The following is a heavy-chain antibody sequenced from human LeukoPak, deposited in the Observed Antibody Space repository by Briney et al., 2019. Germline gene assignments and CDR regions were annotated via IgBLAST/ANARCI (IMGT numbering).Heavy chain of an antibody. J-gene: IGHJ5*02. CDR2: IIPIFGTA. D-gene: IGHD2-2*01. Sequence: SVKVSCKASGGTFSSYAISWVRQAPGQGLEWMGGIIPIFGTANYAQKFQGRVTITADESTSTAYMELSSLRSEDTAVYYCARDRGHIVVVPAAPVWFDPWGQGTLVTVSS. CDR1: GGTFSSYA. V-gene: IGHV1-69*13. CDR3: ARDRGHIVVVPAAPVWFDP.